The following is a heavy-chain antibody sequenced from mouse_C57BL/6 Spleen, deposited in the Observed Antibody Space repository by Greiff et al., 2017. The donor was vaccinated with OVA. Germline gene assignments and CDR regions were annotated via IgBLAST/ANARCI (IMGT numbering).Heavy chain of an antibody. CDR1: GFTFSDYG. V-gene: IGHV5-17*01. D-gene: IGHD3-3*01. CDR2: ISSGSSTI. Sequence: EVQLVESGGGLVKPGGSLKLSCAASGFTFSDYGMHWVRQAPEKGLEWVAYISSGSSTIEYVHTVKGRFTISRDNAKNTLFLQMTSLRSEETAMYYCARRGRGYYAMDYWGQGTSVTVSS. CDR3: ARRGRGYYAMDY. J-gene: IGHJ4*01.